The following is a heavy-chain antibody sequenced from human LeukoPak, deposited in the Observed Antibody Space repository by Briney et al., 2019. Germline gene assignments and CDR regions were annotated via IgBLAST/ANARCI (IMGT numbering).Heavy chain of an antibody. V-gene: IGHV3-7*03. D-gene: IGHD6-19*01. CDR1: GFNFRDHW. CDR2: IKNDGSET. Sequence: GGSLRLSCAVSGFNFRDHWMDWVRQAPGKGLQWVGHIKNDGSETYYLDSLKGRFSISRDNTNNALYLQMNSPRVEDTAVYYCVKNDGWFHLAQWGQGTLVTVSS. J-gene: IGHJ4*02. CDR3: VKNDGWFHLAQ.